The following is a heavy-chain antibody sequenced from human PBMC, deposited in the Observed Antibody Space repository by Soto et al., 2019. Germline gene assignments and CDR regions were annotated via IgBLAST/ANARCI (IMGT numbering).Heavy chain of an antibody. CDR3: ARDIVATRGNYYYHYGMDV. CDR2: IYSGGST. J-gene: IGHJ6*02. V-gene: IGHV3-53*01. CDR1: GFTVSSNY. Sequence: PWGSLLLSCAASGFTVSSNYMSWVRQAPGKGLEWVSVIYSGGSTYYADSVKGRFTISRDNSKNTLYLQMNSLRAEDTAVYYCARDIVATRGNYYYHYGMDVWGQGTPVTVSS. D-gene: IGHD5-12*01.